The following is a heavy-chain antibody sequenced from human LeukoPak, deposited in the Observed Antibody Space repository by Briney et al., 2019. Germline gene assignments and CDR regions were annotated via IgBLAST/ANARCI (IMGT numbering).Heavy chain of an antibody. D-gene: IGHD2-2*01. CDR2: IKQDGSEK. CDR1: GFTFSSYW. CDR3: AHGSMYQLDY. Sequence: PGGSLRLSCAASGFTFSSYWMSWVRQAPGKGLEWVANIKQDGSEKYYVDSVKGRFTISRDNSKNTLYLQMNSLRAEDTAVYYCAHGSMYQLDYWGQGTLVTVSS. V-gene: IGHV3-7*03. J-gene: IGHJ4*02.